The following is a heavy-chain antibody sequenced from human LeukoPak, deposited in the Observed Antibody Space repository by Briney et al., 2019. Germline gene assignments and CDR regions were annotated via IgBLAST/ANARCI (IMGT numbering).Heavy chain of an antibody. D-gene: IGHD2-15*01. Sequence: GGSLRLSCAASGFTFSSYSMNWVRQAPGKGLEWVSGISWNSGSIGYADSVKGRFTISRDNAKNSLYLQMNSLRAEDTALYYCAKALGGTPYWYFDLWGRGTLVTVSS. J-gene: IGHJ2*01. V-gene: IGHV3-9*01. CDR2: ISWNSGSI. CDR3: AKALGGTPYWYFDL. CDR1: GFTFSSYS.